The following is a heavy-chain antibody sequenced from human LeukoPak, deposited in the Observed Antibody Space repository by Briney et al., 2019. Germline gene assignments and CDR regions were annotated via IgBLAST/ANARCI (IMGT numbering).Heavy chain of an antibody. CDR3: ARGSKYYYASGSYSADY. CDR2: LIPSFGAP. J-gene: IGHJ4*02. CDR1: GGSSSSYA. D-gene: IGHD3-10*01. Sequence: SVKVSCKASGGSSSSYAFNWVRQARGQGLEWTGSLIPSFGAPASAPKFEDRITLTADKSTGKVYMELSSLRSDDTAFYYCARGSKYYYASGSYSADYWGQGTLV. V-gene: IGHV1-69*06.